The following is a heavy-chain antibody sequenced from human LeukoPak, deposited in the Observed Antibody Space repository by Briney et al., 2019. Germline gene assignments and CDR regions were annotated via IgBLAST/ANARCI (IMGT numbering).Heavy chain of an antibody. CDR3: ARDWSSVDY. D-gene: IGHD2-2*01. CDR2: ISSSSSYI. CDR1: GFTFGSYS. V-gene: IGHV3-21*01. J-gene: IGHJ4*02. Sequence: PGGSLRLSCAASGFTFGSYSMNWVRQAPGKGLEWVSSISSSSSYIYSADSVKGRFTISRDDAKNSLYLQMNSLRAEDTAVYYCARDWSSVDYWGQGTLVTVSS.